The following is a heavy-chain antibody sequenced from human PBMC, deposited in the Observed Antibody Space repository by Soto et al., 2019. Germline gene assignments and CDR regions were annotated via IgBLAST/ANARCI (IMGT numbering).Heavy chain of an antibody. J-gene: IGHJ4*02. V-gene: IGHV3-21*01. CDR2: ISSSSSYI. CDR1: GFTFSSYS. D-gene: IGHD3-22*01. CDR3: ARDYYDSSGYGARGIFDY. Sequence: GGSLRLSCAASGFTFSSYSMNWVRQAPGKGLEWVSSISSSSSYIYYADSVKGRFTISRDNAKNSLYLQMNSLRAEDTAVYYCARDYYDSSGYGARGIFDYWGQGTLVTVSS.